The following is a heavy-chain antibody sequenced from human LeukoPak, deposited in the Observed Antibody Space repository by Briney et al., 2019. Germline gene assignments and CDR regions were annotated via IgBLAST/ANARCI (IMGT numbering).Heavy chain of an antibody. Sequence: AVNVSCKASGGTFSSYAISWVRQAPGQGLEWMGGIIPISCTANYAQKFQGRVTITTDESTSTAYMELSSLRSEETAVYYCARGKDIVVVPAALPWFDPWGQGTLVSVST. CDR2: IIPISCTA. J-gene: IGHJ5*02. V-gene: IGHV1-69*05. CDR1: GGTFSSYA. D-gene: IGHD2-2*01. CDR3: ARGKDIVVVPAALPWFDP.